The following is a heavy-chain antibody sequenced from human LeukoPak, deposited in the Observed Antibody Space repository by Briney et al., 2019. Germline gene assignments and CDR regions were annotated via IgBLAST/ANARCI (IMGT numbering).Heavy chain of an antibody. V-gene: IGHV1-69*01. CDR1: GGTFSSYA. CDR3: AREVGKDGYNLDDY. Sequence: GSSVKVSCKASGGTFSSYAISWVRQAPGQGPEWMGGIIPIFGTANYAQKFQGRVTITADESTSTAYMELSSLRSEDTAVYYCAREVGKDGYNLDDYWGQGTLVTVSS. CDR2: IIPIFGTA. D-gene: IGHD5-24*01. J-gene: IGHJ4*02.